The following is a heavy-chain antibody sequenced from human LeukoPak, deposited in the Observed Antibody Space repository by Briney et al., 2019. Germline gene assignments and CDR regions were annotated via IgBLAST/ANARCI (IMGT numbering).Heavy chain of an antibody. D-gene: IGHD1-26*01. CDR3: ARDPSWELPFYYYYMDV. V-gene: IGHV1-69*13. Sequence: SVKVSCKASGGTFSSYAISWVRQAPGQGLEWMGGIIPIFGTANYAQKFQGRVTITADESTSTAYMELSSLRSEDTAVYYCARDPSWELPFYYYYMDVWGKGTTVTISS. CDR1: GGTFSSYA. J-gene: IGHJ6*03. CDR2: IIPIFGTA.